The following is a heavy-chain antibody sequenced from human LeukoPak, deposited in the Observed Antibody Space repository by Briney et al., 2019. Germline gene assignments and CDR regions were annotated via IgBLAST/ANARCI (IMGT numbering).Heavy chain of an antibody. J-gene: IGHJ3*02. CDR1: GGSISSYY. CDR3: AREEMGYYDSSGYYPDAFDI. V-gene: IGHV4-59*01. Sequence: PSETLSLTCAVSGGSISSYYWSWIRQPPGKGLEWCGYIYYSGSTNYNPPLKSRVTISVDTSKNQLSLKLSSVTAADTAVYYCAREEMGYYDSSGYYPDAFDIWGQGTMVTVSS. D-gene: IGHD3-22*01. CDR2: IYYSGST.